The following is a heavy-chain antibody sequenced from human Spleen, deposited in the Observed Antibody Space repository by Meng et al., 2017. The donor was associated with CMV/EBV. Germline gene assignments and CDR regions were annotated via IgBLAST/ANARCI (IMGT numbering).Heavy chain of an antibody. CDR3: ARILGRDYFDY. CDR2: IYYSGST. V-gene: IGHV4-59*01. CDR1: GGSISSYY. Sequence: SETLSLTCTVSGGSISSYYWSWIRQPPGKGLEWIGYIYYSGSTNYNPSLKSRVTISVDTSKNQFSLKLSSVTAADTAVYYCARILGRDYFDYWGQGTLVTAPQ. J-gene: IGHJ4*02.